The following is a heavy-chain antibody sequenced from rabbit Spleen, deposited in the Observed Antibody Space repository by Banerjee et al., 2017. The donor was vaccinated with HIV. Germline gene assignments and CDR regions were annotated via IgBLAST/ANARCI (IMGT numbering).Heavy chain of an antibody. D-gene: IGHD1-1*01. Sequence: QQQLVESGGGLVKPGASLTLTCTASGFSFSSNAMCWVRQAPGKGLEWISCIAGSSSGFTYSATWAKGRFTISKTSSTTVTLQMTSLTAADTATYFCARDTSSSFSSYGMDLWGPGTLVTVS. V-gene: IGHV1S45*01. CDR3: ARDTSSSFSSYGMDL. J-gene: IGHJ6*01. CDR2: IAGSSSGFT. CDR1: GFSFSSNA.